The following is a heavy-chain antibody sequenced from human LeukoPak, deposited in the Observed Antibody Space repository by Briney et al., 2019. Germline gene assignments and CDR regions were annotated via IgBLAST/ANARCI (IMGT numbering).Heavy chain of an antibody. J-gene: IGHJ4*02. CDR1: GFTFSSYG. V-gene: IGHV3-30*18. Sequence: PGGSLRLSCAASGFTFSSYGMHWVPQAPVKGLARVAVISLDGSNKYYAASVKGRFTISRDNSKNPLYLQMNSLRAEDTAVYYCAKQMDHVHSSSWWWGFDYWGQGTLVTASS. CDR2: ISLDGSNK. CDR3: AKQMDHVHSSSWWWGFDY. D-gene: IGHD6-13*01.